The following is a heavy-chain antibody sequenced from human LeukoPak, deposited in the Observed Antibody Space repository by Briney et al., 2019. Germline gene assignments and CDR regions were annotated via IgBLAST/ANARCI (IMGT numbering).Heavy chain of an antibody. CDR3: ARGLPTHDY. V-gene: IGHV3-48*01. Sequence: GASLRLSWAASGFTFSSYSMNWVRQAPGKGLEWVSYISSSSSTIYYADSVKGRFTISRDNAKNSLYLQMNSLRAEDTAVYYCARGLPTHDYWGQGTLVTVPS. CDR1: GFTFSSYS. J-gene: IGHJ4*02. CDR2: ISSSSSTI.